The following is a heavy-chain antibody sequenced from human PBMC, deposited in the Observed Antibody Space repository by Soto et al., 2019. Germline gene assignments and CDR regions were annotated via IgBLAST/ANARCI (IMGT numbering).Heavy chain of an antibody. Sequence: PGGSLRLSCAASGFTFSSYGMHWVRQAPGKGLEWVAVIWYDGSNKYYAGSVKGRFTISRDNSKNTLYLQMNSLRAEDTAVYYCARVYSNYEHWFDPWGQGTLVTVSS. D-gene: IGHD4-4*01. J-gene: IGHJ5*02. CDR3: ARVYSNYEHWFDP. CDR1: GFTFSSYG. V-gene: IGHV3-33*01. CDR2: IWYDGSNK.